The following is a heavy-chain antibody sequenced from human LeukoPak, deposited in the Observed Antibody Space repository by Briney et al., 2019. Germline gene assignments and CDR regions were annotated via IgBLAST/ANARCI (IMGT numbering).Heavy chain of an antibody. CDR1: GFTFSSYA. D-gene: IGHD3-3*01. V-gene: IGHV3-23*01. J-gene: IGHJ4*02. CDR2: ISGSGGST. CDR3: AKDFLITIFGGVMLPLNNFDY. Sequence: PGGSLRLSCAASGFTFSSYAMSWVRQAPGKGLEWVSAISGSGGSTYYADSVKGRFTISRDNSKNTLYLQMNSLRAENTAVYYCAKDFLITIFGGVMLPLNNFDYWGQGTLVTVSS.